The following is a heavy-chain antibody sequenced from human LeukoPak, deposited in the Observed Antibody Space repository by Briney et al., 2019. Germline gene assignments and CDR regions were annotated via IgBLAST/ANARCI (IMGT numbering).Heavy chain of an antibody. CDR1: GLTVSTNY. CDR2: IHSDGSK. D-gene: IGHD3-22*01. V-gene: IGHV3-53*01. Sequence: SGGSLRLSCAASGLTVSTNYMTWVRQAAGKGLEWVSIIHSDGSKYYAGYVKGRFTISRDNYKNRLYLQMNSLRGEETAMYYCARDLDYFDSSGSHRRRNYFDYWGQGTLVTVSS. CDR3: ARDLDYFDSSGSHRRRNYFDY. J-gene: IGHJ4*02.